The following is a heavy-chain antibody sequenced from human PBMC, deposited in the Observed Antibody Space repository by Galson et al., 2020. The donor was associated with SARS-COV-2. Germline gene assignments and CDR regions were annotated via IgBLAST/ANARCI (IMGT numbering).Heavy chain of an antibody. Sequence: GGSLRLSCAASGFTFSSYGMHWVRQAPGKGLEWVAVIWYDGSNKYYADSVKGRFTISRDNSKNTLYLQMNSLRAEDTAVYYCARGGRRWLQHPLQYYFDYWGQGTLVTVSS. CDR1: GFTFSSYG. V-gene: IGHV3-33*01. CDR3: ARGGRRWLQHPLQYYFDY. CDR2: IWYDGSNK. J-gene: IGHJ4*02. D-gene: IGHD5-12*01.